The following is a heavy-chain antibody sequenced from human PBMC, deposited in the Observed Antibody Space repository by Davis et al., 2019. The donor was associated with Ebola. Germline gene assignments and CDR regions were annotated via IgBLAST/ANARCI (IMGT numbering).Heavy chain of an antibody. CDR2: ISSSSSYI. CDR3: ARGGGIVVVPAAIHYYYGMDV. CDR1: GFTFSYYY. D-gene: IGHD2-2*01. Sequence: GGSLRLSCAASGFTFSYYYMSGVRQAPGKGLEWVSSISSSSSYIYYADSVKGRFTISRDNAKNSLYLQMNSLRAEDTAVYYCARGGGIVVVPAAIHYYYGMDVWGQGTTVTVSS. J-gene: IGHJ6*02. V-gene: IGHV3-21*01.